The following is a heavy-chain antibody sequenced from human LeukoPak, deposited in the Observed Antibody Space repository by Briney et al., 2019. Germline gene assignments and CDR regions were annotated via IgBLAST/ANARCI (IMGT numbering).Heavy chain of an antibody. CDR1: GGSIGSYY. D-gene: IGHD4-23*01. CDR2: IYYTGST. CDR3: ARHSRTVGSVGIDP. Sequence: SETLSLTCTVSGGSIGSYYWGWIRQPPGKGLEWIGNIYYTGSTYYNPSLKSRVTISVDTSKNQFSLKLSSVTAADTAVYYCARHSRTVGSVGIDPWGQGTLVTVSS. V-gene: IGHV4-39*01. J-gene: IGHJ5*02.